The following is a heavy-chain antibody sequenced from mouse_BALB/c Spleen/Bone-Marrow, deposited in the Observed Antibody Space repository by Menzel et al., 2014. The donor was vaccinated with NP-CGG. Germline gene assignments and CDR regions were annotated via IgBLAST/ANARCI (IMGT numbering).Heavy chain of an antibody. J-gene: IGHJ3*01. V-gene: IGHV4-1*02. CDR3: ARQELLRLSGFAY. CDR2: INPESSTI. CDR1: GFDFSRYW. Sequence: EVHLVESGGGLVQPGGSLKFSCAASGFDFSRYWMSWVRQAPEKGLEWIGEINPESSTINYTPSLKDKFITSRDNAKNTLYLQMSKVRSEDSALYYCARQELLRLSGFAYWGQGTLVTVSA. D-gene: IGHD1-2*01.